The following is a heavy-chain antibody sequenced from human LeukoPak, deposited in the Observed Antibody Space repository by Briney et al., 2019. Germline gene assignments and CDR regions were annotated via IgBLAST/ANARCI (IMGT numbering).Heavy chain of an antibody. D-gene: IGHD3-22*01. CDR1: VFTLDDFA. CDR3: ARGYYYDSSGYFWFDP. V-gene: IGHV3-74*01. CDR2: INSDGSST. Sequence: PGGSLRLSCAASVFTLDDFAMHWVRQAPGKGLVWVSRINSDGSSTSYADSVKGRFTISRDNAKNTLYLQMNSLRAEDTAVYYCARGYYYDSSGYFWFDPWGQGTLVTVSS. J-gene: IGHJ5*02.